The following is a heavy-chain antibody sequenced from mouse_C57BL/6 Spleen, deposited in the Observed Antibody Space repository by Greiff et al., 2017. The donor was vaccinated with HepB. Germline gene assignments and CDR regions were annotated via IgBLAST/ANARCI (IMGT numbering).Heavy chain of an antibody. CDR1: GFTFSDYY. J-gene: IGHJ2*01. V-gene: IGHV5-16*01. D-gene: IGHD1-1*01. CDR2: INYDGSST. Sequence: EVMLVESEGGLVQPGSSMKLSCTASGFTFSDYYMAWVRQVPEKGLEWVANINYDGSSTYYLDSLKSRFIISRDNAKNILYLQMSSLKSEDTATYYCARANYYGSSYAYFDYWGQGTTLTVSS. CDR3: ARANYYGSSYAYFDY.